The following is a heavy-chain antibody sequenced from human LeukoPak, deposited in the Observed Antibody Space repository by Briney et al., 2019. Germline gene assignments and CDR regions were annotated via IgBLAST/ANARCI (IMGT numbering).Heavy chain of an antibody. J-gene: IGHJ4*02. CDR1: GYTFTSYG. D-gene: IGHD3-22*01. V-gene: IGHV1-18*01. CDR3: ARVVDYYDSSGGYYFHY. Sequence: ASVKVSCKASGYTFTSYGISWVRQAPGQGLEWMGWISAYNGNTNYAQKLQGRVTMTTDTSTSTAYMELRSLRSDGTAVYYCARVVDYYDSSGGYYFHYWGQGTLVPVSS. CDR2: ISAYNGNT.